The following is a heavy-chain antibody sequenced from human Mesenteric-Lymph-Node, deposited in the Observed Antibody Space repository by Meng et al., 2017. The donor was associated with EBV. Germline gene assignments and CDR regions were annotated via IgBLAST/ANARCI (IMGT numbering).Heavy chain of an antibody. D-gene: IGHD5-24*01. Sequence: QVQPQASGPGLVKSSQPLSLTCTVSGGSISSGNYYWNWIRQHPGKGLEWIGYIYYTGHTYYNPSLRSRVTISIDTSKNQFSLSLHSVTAADTAVYYCATNDNYRNDYWGQGTLVTVSS. J-gene: IGHJ4*02. CDR3: ATNDNYRNDY. V-gene: IGHV4-31*03. CDR1: GGSISSGNYY. CDR2: IYYTGHT.